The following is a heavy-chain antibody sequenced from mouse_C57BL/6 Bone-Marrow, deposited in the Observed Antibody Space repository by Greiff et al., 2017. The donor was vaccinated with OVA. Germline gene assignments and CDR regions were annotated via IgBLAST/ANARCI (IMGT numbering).Heavy chain of an antibody. CDR1: GYTFTNYW. J-gene: IGHJ1*03. CDR2: IHPSGSYT. CDR3: AIRDDGSSECTFDA. Sequence: QVQLQQPGAELVRPGASVKMSCKASGYTFTNYWMRWVKQRPGHGLEWIGEIHPSGSYTNYNQKFKGKATLTVDKSSSTAYMQRSRVTSENTAVYYRAIRDDGSSECTFDAGATATTATASS. V-gene: IGHV1-74*01. D-gene: IGHD1-1*01.